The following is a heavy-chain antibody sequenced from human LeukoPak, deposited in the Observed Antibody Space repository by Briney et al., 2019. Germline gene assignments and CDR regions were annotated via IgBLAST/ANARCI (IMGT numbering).Heavy chain of an antibody. CDR1: GFTFSSYA. D-gene: IGHD1-26*01. V-gene: IGHV3-30-3*01. CDR2: ISYDGSNK. Sequence: GGSLRLSCAASGFTFSSYAMHWVRQAPGKGLEWVAVISYDGSNKYYADSVKGRFTISRDNSKNTLYLQMNSPRAEDTAVYYCARASSGSYYGGYLPDYFDYWGQGTLVTVSS. J-gene: IGHJ4*02. CDR3: ARASSGSYYGGYLPDYFDY.